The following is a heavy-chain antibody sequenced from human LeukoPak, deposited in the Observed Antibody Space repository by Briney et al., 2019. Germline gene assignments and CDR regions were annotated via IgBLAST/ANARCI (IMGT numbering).Heavy chain of an antibody. J-gene: IGHJ4*02. V-gene: IGHV1-69*06. Sequence: SVKVSCKASGYTFTSYAISWVRQAPGQGLEWMGGIIPIFGTANYAQKFQGRVTITADKSTSTAYMELSSLRAEDTAVYYCAKGPRALEHSTQRFDNWGQGTLVTVSS. CDR1: GYTFTSYA. CDR2: IIPIFGTA. CDR3: AKGPRALEHSTQRFDN. D-gene: IGHD1/OR15-1a*01.